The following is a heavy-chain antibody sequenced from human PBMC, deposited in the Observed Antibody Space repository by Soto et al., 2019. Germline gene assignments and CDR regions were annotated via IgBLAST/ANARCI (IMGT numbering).Heavy chain of an antibody. J-gene: IGHJ6*02. V-gene: IGHV3-33*01. CDR3: ARHQLEWRGYGMDV. Sequence: HPXGSLRPSGAAPGFTFSSYGMHWVRQAPGKGLEWVAVIWYDGSNKYYADSVKGRFTISRDNSKNTLYLQMNSLRAEDTAVYYCARHQLEWRGYGMDVWGQGTTVTVSS. CDR2: IWYDGSNK. D-gene: IGHD3-3*01. CDR1: GFTFSSYG.